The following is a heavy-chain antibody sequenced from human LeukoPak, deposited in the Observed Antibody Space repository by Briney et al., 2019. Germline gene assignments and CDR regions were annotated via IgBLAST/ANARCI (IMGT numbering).Heavy chain of an antibody. CDR3: ARAVYYGDYFDAFDI. V-gene: IGHV1-3*01. CDR1: GGTFSSYA. Sequence: APVKVSCKASGGTFSSYAISWVRQAPGQRLEWMGWINAGNGNTKYSQKFQGRVTITRDTSASTAYMELSSLRSEDTAVYYCARAVYYGDYFDAFDIWGQGTMVTVSS. D-gene: IGHD4-17*01. CDR2: INAGNGNT. J-gene: IGHJ3*02.